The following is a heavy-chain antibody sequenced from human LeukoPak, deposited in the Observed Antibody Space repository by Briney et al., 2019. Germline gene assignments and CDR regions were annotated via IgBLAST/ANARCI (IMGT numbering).Heavy chain of an antibody. Sequence: SETLSLTCAVSGGSISSGGYSWSWIRQPPGKGLEWIGYIYYSGSTNYNPSLKSRVTISVDTSKNQFSLKLSSVTAADTAVYYCARDGPVGARNWFDPWGQGTLVTVSS. V-gene: IGHV4-61*08. CDR1: GGSISSGGYS. CDR2: IYYSGST. J-gene: IGHJ5*02. CDR3: ARDGPVGARNWFDP. D-gene: IGHD1-26*01.